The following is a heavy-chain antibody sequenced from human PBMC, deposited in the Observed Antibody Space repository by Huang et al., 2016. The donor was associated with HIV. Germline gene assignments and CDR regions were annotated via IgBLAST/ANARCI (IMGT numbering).Heavy chain of an antibody. Sequence: QVQLVESGGGVVQPGRSLRLSCAASGFPFNNHAMHWVRQAPGKGVEWVGVISNDVSNNYYADAVKGRFTSSRDSAKSTLFLHMTSLRTEDTAVYYCARAKDTWDAYDIWGQGTMVIVSS. CDR1: GFPFNNHA. J-gene: IGHJ3*02. CDR3: ARAKDTWDAYDI. CDR2: ISNDVSNN. V-gene: IGHV3-30-3*01. D-gene: IGHD5-18*01.